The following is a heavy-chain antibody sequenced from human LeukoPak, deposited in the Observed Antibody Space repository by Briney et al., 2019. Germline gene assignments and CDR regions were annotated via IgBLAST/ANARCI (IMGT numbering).Heavy chain of an antibody. CDR1: GGSFSGYY. D-gene: IGHD4-17*01. CDR3: ATLYYGDYEGY. CDR2: INHSGST. J-gene: IGHJ4*02. V-gene: IGHV4-34*01. Sequence: SETLSLTCAVYGGSFSGYYWSWIRQPPGKGLEWIGEINHSGSTNYNPSLKSRVTISVDTSKNQFSLKLSSVTAADTAVYYCATLYYGDYEGYWGQGTLVTVSS.